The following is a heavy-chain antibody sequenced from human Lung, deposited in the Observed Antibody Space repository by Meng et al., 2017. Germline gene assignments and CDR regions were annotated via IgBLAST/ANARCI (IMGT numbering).Heavy chain of an antibody. CDR2: IYHSGRT. V-gene: IGHV4-4*03. Sequence: QVRLRESGHGLVMTPGTLSLTCAVFGGSISSRNWWSRVRQSPGKGLEWIGEIYHSGRTNYNPSLESRVTISLDKSQNHFSLKVKSVTAADTAVYYCVRGGQDQAYYDFWSGPFDPWGQGTLVTVSS. CDR3: VRGGQDQAYYDFWSGPFDP. D-gene: IGHD3-3*01. J-gene: IGHJ5*02. CDR1: GGSISSRNW.